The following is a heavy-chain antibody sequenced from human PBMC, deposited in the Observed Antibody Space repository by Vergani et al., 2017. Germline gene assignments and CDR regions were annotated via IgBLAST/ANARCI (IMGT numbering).Heavy chain of an antibody. J-gene: IGHJ4*02. CDR3: ARDSLYGDYTPIYFDY. CDR1: GFTVSSNY. V-gene: IGHV3-53*02. D-gene: IGHD4-17*01. CDR2: IYSGGST. Sequence: EVQLVETGGGLIQPGGSLRLSCAASGFTVSSNYMSWVRQAPGKGLEWVSVIYSGGSTYYADSVKGRFTISRDNSKNTLYLQMNSLRDEDTAVYYCARDSLYGDYTPIYFDYWGQGTLVTVSS.